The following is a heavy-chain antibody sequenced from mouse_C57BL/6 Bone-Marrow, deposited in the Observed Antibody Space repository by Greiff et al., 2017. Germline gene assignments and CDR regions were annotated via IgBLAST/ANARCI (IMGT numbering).Heavy chain of an antibody. Sequence: EVQVVESGEGLVKPGGSLKLSCAASGFTFSSYAMSWVRQTPEKRLEWVAYISSGGDYIYYADTVKGRFTISSDNARNTLYLQMSSLKSEDTAMXYCTRVLLGFDYWGQGTTLTVSS. CDR2: ISSGGDYI. CDR3: TRVLLGFDY. D-gene: IGHD4-1*01. J-gene: IGHJ2*01. V-gene: IGHV5-9-1*02. CDR1: GFTFSSYA.